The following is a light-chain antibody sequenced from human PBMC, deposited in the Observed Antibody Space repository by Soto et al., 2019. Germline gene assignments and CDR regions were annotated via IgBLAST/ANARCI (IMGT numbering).Light chain of an antibody. CDR1: GSNIGSNS. J-gene: IGLJ1*01. CDR3: AAWDDSLSGPV. CDR2: RNN. Sequence: QSVLTQPPSASGPPGQRVTISCSGTGSNIGSNSVYWYPQLPRTAPTLLIYRNNQRPSGVSDRFSGSKSGTSASLAICGLRSEDEADYYCAAWDDSLSGPVFGTGTRSPS. V-gene: IGLV1-47*02.